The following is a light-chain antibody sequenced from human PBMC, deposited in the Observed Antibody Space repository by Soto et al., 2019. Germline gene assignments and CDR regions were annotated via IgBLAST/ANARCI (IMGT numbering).Light chain of an antibody. CDR1: TSNIGAGYD. V-gene: IGLV1-40*01. CDR3: QSYDSGLVGLI. Sequence: QSVLTQPPSVSGAPGQRVTIACTGSTSNIGAGYDVHWYRHLPGAAPKLLLSGHSHRPSGVPDRLSGSKSGTSASLAITGLQAEAEADYYCQSYDSGLVGLIFGAGTKLTVL. CDR2: GHS. J-gene: IGLJ2*01.